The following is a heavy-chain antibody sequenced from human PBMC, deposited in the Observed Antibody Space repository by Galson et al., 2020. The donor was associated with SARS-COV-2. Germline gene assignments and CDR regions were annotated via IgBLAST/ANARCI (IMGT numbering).Heavy chain of an antibody. Sequence: SETLSLTCTVSGGSISSGDYFWSWIRQPPGKGLEWIGYIYHSGSTYYNPSLQSRATISADTSKNQFSLKLSSLTAADTAVYYCARDRGGSYYTRGGYTMDVWGQGTTVTVSS. V-gene: IGHV4-30-4*01. CDR2: IYHSGST. CDR3: ARDRGGSYYTRGGYTMDV. D-gene: IGHD1-26*01. J-gene: IGHJ6*02. CDR1: GGSISSGDYF.